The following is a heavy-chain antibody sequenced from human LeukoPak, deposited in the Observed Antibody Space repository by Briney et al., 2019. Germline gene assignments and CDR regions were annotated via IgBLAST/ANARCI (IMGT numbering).Heavy chain of an antibody. D-gene: IGHD6-19*01. CDR3: ATASIAVAGANYFDY. J-gene: IGHJ4*02. CDR2: INHGGST. V-gene: IGHV4-59*08. CDR1: GGSISSYY. Sequence: SETLSLTCTVSGGSISSYYWSWIRQPPGKGLEWIGEINHGGSTNYNPSLKSRVTISVDTSKNQFSLKLTSVTAADTAMYYCATASIAVAGANYFDYWGQGTLVIVSS.